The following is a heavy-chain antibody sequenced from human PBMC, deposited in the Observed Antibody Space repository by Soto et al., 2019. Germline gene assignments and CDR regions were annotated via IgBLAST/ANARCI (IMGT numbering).Heavy chain of an antibody. CDR1: GFTFSSYS. V-gene: IGHV3-21*01. CDR2: ISSSSSYI. D-gene: IGHD5-12*01. J-gene: IGHJ4*02. Sequence: GGSLRLSCAASGFTFSSYSMGWVRQAPGKGLEWVSSISSSSSYIYHADSVKGRFTISRDNAKNSLYLQMNSLRVEDTAVYYCARVRYSGYDFDYWGQGTLVTVSS. CDR3: ARVRYSGYDFDY.